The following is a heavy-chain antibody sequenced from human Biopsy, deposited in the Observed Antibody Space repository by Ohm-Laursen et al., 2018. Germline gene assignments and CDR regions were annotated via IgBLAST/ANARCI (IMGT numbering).Heavy chain of an antibody. CDR3: TRLAYYYYYGMDV. J-gene: IGHJ6*02. Sequence: SLRLSCTASGFTSNSHEMNWVRQAPGKGLEWISYTTGSSSTIYYADSVKGRFTISRDNAKNSLYLQMNSLRAEDTAVYYCTRLAYYYYYGMDVWGQGTTVTASS. V-gene: IGHV3-48*03. D-gene: IGHD2-21*01. CDR1: GFTSNSHE. CDR2: TTGSSSTI.